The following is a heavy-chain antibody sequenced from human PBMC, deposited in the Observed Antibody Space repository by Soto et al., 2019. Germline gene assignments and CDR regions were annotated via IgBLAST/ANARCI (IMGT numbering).Heavy chain of an antibody. CDR2: FFPGDSDT. V-gene: IGHV5-51*01. CDR1: GYSFTSYW. J-gene: IGHJ4*02. CDR3: ARGGVDSRSFDY. Sequence: PWESLKISCKGSGYSFTSYWIGWVRQMPGKGLEWMGIFFPGDSDTRYSPSFQGQVTISADKSISTAYLQWNSLEASDTAMYYCARGGVDSRSFDYWGQGALVTVSS. D-gene: IGHD3-22*01.